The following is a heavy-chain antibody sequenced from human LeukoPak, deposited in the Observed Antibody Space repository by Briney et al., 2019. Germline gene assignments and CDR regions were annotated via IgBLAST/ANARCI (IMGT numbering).Heavy chain of an antibody. Sequence: KTSETLSLTCTVSGGSISSYYWSWIRQPPGKGLEWIGEINHSGSTNYNPSLKSRVTISVDTSKNQFSLKLSSVTAADTAVYYCATQWGSGRGWFDPWGQGTLVTVSS. CDR3: ATQWGSGRGWFDP. CDR2: INHSGST. J-gene: IGHJ5*02. V-gene: IGHV4-34*01. D-gene: IGHD6-19*01. CDR1: GGSISSYY.